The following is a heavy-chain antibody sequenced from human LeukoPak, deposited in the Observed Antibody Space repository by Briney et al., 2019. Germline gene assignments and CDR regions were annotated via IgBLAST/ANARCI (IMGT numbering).Heavy chain of an antibody. V-gene: IGHV4-61*01. Sequence: SETLSLTCTVSGGSVTYTNYYWNWIRQPPGKGLEWIGYIYYSGSTNYNPSLKSRVTISVDTSKNQFSLKLSSVTAADTAVYYCARAAYSGSYHSDYWGQGTLVTVSS. CDR1: GGSVTYTNYY. D-gene: IGHD1-26*01. CDR2: IYYSGST. J-gene: IGHJ4*02. CDR3: ARAAYSGSYHSDY.